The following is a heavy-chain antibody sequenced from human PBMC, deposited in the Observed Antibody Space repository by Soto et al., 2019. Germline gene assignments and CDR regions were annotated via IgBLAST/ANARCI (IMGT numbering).Heavy chain of an antibody. CDR2: ISGSAGST. Sequence: EVQLLESGGGLVQPGGSLRLSCAASGFTFSSYAMSWVRQAPGKGLEWVSGISGSAGSTYYADSVKGRFTISRDSSKNTLFMQMNSMRAEDTAVYYCAKDMYSSSWYFYYDSMDVWGQGTTVTVSS. CDR3: AKDMYSSSWYFYYDSMDV. D-gene: IGHD6-13*01. J-gene: IGHJ6*02. CDR1: GFTFSSYA. V-gene: IGHV3-23*01.